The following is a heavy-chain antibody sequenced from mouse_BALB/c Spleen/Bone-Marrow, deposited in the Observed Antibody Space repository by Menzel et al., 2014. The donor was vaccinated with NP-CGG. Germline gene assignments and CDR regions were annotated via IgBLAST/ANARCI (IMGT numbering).Heavy chain of an antibody. CDR2: ISDGGSYT. CDR1: GFTFSDYY. V-gene: IGHV5-4*02. J-gene: IGHJ4*01. D-gene: IGHD2-14*01. CDR3: ARTYRPFALDY. Sequence: EVMLVESGGGLVKPGGSLKLSCAASGFTFSDYYMYWVRQTPERRLEWVATISDGGSYTDYPGSVKGRFTVSRDNAKNNLYLQMSSLKSEDTAMYFCARTYRPFALDYWGQGTSVTVSS.